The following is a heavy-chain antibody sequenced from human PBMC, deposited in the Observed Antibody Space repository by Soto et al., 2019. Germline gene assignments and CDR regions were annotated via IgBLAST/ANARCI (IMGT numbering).Heavy chain of an antibody. CDR2: IYPGDSDT. J-gene: IGHJ3*01. V-gene: IGHV5-51*01. Sequence: KSLEWMGIIYPGDSDTRYRPAFQGQVTISADKSISTAYRQWSSLKASDTAMYSCAKGSLAVFDLWGQGTLVTVS. D-gene: IGHD3-16*01. CDR3: AKGSLAVFDL.